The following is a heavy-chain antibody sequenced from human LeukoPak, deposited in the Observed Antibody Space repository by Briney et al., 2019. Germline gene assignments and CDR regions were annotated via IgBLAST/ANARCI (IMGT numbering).Heavy chain of an antibody. CDR2: IRSKANSYAT. J-gene: IGHJ4*02. V-gene: IGHV3-73*01. CDR1: GFTFSGSA. Sequence: GGSLRLSCAASGFTFSGSAIHWVRQASGKGLEWVGRIRSKANSYATVCAASVRGRFTISRDDSKNMAYLQMNSLKTEDTAVYYCTRLSADDSSGYYYYWGQGTLVTVSS. CDR3: TRLSADDSSGYYYY. D-gene: IGHD3-22*01.